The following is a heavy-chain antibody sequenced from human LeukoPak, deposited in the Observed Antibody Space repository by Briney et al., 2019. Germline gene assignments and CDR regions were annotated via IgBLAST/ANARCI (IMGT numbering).Heavy chain of an antibody. CDR2: IYYSGSA. Sequence: SDTLSLTCAVSGSSISSSNRGGWIRQPPGKGLEWIGYIYYSGSAYYNPSLQSRVTMSVDTSQNQFSLKLSSVTAVDTAVYYCARNLLGIAASLSWGQGILVTVSS. D-gene: IGHD6-13*01. J-gene: IGHJ5*02. V-gene: IGHV4-28*01. CDR3: ARNLLGIAASLS. CDR1: GSSISSSNR.